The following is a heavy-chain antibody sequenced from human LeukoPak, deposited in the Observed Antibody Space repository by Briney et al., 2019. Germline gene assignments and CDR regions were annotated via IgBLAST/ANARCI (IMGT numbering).Heavy chain of an antibody. CDR1: GFTFSSYA. V-gene: IGHV3-23*01. CDR3: AGSYDYYGSGSFFDY. J-gene: IGHJ4*02. D-gene: IGHD3-10*01. CDR2: ISGSGGST. Sequence: PGGSLRLSCAASGFTFSSYAMSWVRQAPGKGLEWVSAISGSGGSTYYADSVKGRFTISRDNSKNTLYLQMNSLRAEDTAVYYCAGSYDYYGSGSFFDYWGQGTLVTVSS.